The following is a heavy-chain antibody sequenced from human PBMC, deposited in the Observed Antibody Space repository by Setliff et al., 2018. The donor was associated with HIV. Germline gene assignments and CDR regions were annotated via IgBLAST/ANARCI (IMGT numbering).Heavy chain of an antibody. V-gene: IGHV4-34*01. CDR2: INYSGDT. CDR3: VRQHGDYAFGS. CDR1: GGSFPAYY. Sequence: KPSETLSLTCAVYGGSFPAYYWSWVRQPPGKGLEWIGEINYSGDTTYNPSLKSRVSMFIDTSKKQFSLKLASVTAADTAVYYCVRQHGDYAFGSWGQGTLVTVSS. D-gene: IGHD4-17*01. J-gene: IGHJ5*01.